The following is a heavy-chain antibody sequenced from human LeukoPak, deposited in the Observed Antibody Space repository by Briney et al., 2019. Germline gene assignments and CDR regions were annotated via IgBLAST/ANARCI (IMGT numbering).Heavy chain of an antibody. CDR3: ARAPGGYGDYGSVGY. Sequence: ASVKVSCKASGYTFTSYGISWVRQAPGQGLEWMGWISAYNGNTNYAQKLQGRVTMTTDTSTSTAYMELRSLRSDDTAVYYCARAPGGYGDYGSVGYWGQGTLVTVSS. CDR2: ISAYNGNT. J-gene: IGHJ4*02. V-gene: IGHV1-18*01. CDR1: GYTFTSYG. D-gene: IGHD4-17*01.